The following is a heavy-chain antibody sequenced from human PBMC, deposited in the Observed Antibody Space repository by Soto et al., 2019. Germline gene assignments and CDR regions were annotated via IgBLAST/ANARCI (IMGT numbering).Heavy chain of an antibody. CDR1: GFPFSDYY. J-gene: IGHJ4*02. CDR2: ISPKSTYR. Sequence: PGGSLRLSCATSGFPFSDYYMSWIRQAPGKGLEWLSHISPKSTYRNYADSVKGRFNISRDNTKSSLFLQMNSLGVEDTAVYYFARGGGGGLFEHWCQAGLVTVSP. D-gene: IGHD2-21*01. CDR3: ARGGGGGLFEH. V-gene: IGHV3-11*06.